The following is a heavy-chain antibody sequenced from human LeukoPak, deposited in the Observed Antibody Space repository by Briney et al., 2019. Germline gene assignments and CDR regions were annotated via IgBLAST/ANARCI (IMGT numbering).Heavy chain of an antibody. CDR1: GGSTSSGDYY. D-gene: IGHD5-12*01. V-gene: IGHV4-30-4*01. Sequence: SETLSLTCTVSGGSTSSGDYYWSWIRQPPGKGLEWIGYIYYSGSTYYNPSLKSRVTISVDTSKNQFSLKLSSVTAADTAVYYCARGGGYSGYDFRVFDYWGQGTLVTVSS. CDR2: IYYSGST. CDR3: ARGGGYSGYDFRVFDY. J-gene: IGHJ4*02.